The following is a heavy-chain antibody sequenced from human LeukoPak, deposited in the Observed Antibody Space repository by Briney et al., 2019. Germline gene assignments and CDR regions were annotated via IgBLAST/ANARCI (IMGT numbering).Heavy chain of an antibody. CDR1: GFTFSNYG. CDR3: AKGHRYYFDY. Sequence: GGSLRLSCAASGFTFSNYGMHWVRQAPGKGLEWVAVIWYDGSNKYYGDSVKGRFTISRDNSKNTLYLQVNSLRAEDTAVYYCAKGHRYYFDYWGQGTLVTVSS. J-gene: IGHJ4*02. CDR2: IWYDGSNK. V-gene: IGHV3-33*06.